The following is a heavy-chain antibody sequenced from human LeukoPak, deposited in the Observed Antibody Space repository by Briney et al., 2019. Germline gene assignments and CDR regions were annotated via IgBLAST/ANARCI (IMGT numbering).Heavy chain of an antibody. CDR1: GFAFSSYD. V-gene: IGHV3-13*01. CDR2: IGTAGDT. J-gene: IGHJ4*02. CDR3: ARGYCSSTSCPFDY. D-gene: IGHD2-2*01. Sequence: PGGSLRLSCAASGFAFSSYDMHWVRQATGKGLEWVSAIGTAGDTYYPGSVKGRFTISRENAKDSLYLQMNSLRAGDTAVYYCARGYCSSTSCPFDYWGQGTLVTVSS.